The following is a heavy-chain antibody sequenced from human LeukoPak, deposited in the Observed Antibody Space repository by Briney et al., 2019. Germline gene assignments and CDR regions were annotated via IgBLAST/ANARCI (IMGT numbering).Heavy chain of an antibody. CDR3: ARRSGSGGDHPDH. D-gene: IGHD2-15*01. CDR2: IYPGDSDT. V-gene: IGHV5-51*01. CDR1: GYSFTNYW. Sequence: GESLKISCKGSGYSFTNYWIGWVRQMPGKGLEWMGIIYPGDSDTRYSPPFQGQVTISADKSITTAYLQWSSLKASDTAMYYCARRSGSGGDHPDHWGQGTLVTVSS. J-gene: IGHJ4*02.